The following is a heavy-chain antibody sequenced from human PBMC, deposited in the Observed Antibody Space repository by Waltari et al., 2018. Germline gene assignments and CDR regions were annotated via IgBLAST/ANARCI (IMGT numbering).Heavy chain of an antibody. J-gene: IGHJ4*02. CDR3: ARRAAAGKFDY. CDR1: VYSITSGSY. Sequence: QVQLQESGPGLVKPSETLSPTCAVSVYSITSGSYWGGLRQPPGKGLEWIGSIYHSGSTYYNPSLKSRVTISVDTSKNQFSLKLSSVTAADTAVYYCARRAAAGKFDYWGQGTLVTVSS. D-gene: IGHD6-13*01. CDR2: IYHSGST. V-gene: IGHV4-38-2*01.